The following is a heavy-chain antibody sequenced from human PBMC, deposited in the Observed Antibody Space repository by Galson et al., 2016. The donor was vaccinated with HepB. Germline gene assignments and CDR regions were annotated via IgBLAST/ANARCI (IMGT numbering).Heavy chain of an antibody. Sequence: PALVKPTQTLTLTCTFSGFSLASTGVGVGWVRQPPGKALEGLALIYWDDDKRYSPSLKSRLTITKDTSKNQVVLTMTNMDPVDTGTYYCAHRIRGPADYLGHGTLVTVSS. CDR3: AHRIRGPADY. V-gene: IGHV2-5*02. J-gene: IGHJ4*01. CDR2: IYWDDDK. D-gene: IGHD3-16*01. CDR1: GFSLASTGVG.